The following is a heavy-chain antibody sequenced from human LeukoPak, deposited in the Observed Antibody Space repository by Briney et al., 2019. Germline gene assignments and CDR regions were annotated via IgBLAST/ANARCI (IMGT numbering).Heavy chain of an antibody. V-gene: IGHV3-30*02. CDR1: GFTFSSYG. CDR2: IWYDGSNK. D-gene: IGHD1-26*01. CDR3: AKDQDRRRFSGELLYYFDY. Sequence: PGGSLRLSCAASGFTFSSYGMHWVRHAPGKGLEWVAVIWYDGSNKYYADSVKGRFTFSRDNSKNTLYLQINSLRAEDTAADYCAKDQDRRRFSGELLYYFDYWGQGTLVTVSS. J-gene: IGHJ4*02.